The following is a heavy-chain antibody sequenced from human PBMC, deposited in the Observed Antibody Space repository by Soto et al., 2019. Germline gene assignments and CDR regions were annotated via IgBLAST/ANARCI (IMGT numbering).Heavy chain of an antibody. CDR3: ARTLYGDNVDY. Sequence: GASVKVSCKASGCTFTSYGISWVRQAPGQGLEWMGWISAYNGNTNYAQKFQGRVTMTRNTSISTAYMELSSLRSEDTAVYYCARTLYGDNVDYWGQGTLVTVSS. CDR2: ISAYNGNT. V-gene: IGHV1-18*01. D-gene: IGHD4-17*01. J-gene: IGHJ4*02. CDR1: GCTFTSYG.